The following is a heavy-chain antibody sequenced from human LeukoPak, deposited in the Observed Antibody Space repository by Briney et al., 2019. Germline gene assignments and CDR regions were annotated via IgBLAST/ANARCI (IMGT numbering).Heavy chain of an antibody. CDR3: ARIPPRRGLGKGGTFDI. CDR1: GGSISNVY. Sequence: PSGTLSLTCTVSGGSISNVYWSWIRQPPGKGLEWIGYIYSTGATYYNPCLASRVTISVDTSKNQFSLSLISVTAADTAVYYCARIPPRRGLGKGGTFDIWGQGTTVSVSS. CDR2: IYSTGAT. J-gene: IGHJ3*02. V-gene: IGHV4-59*01. D-gene: IGHD3-16*01.